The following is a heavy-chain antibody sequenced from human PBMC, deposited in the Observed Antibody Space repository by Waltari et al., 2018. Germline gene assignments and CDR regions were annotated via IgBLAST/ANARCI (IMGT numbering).Heavy chain of an antibody. J-gene: IGHJ4*02. V-gene: IGHV4-34*01. Sequence: QVQLQQWGAGLLKPSETLSLTCAVYGGSFSGYYWSWIRQPPGKGLEWIGEISHRGGTNYNRSLKSRVTISVDTSKNQFSLKLSSVTAADTAVYYCARVGGAAAIGFDYWGQGTLVTVSS. D-gene: IGHD2-2*01. CDR1: GGSFSGYY. CDR2: ISHRGGT. CDR3: ARVGGAAAIGFDY.